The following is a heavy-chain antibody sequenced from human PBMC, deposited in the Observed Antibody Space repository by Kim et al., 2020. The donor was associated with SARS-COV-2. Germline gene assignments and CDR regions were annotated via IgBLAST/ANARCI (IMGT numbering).Heavy chain of an antibody. J-gene: IGHJ4*02. CDR2: IKQDGSER. CDR3: ARDLHTTSRYSWFGY. CDR1: GFNFGTYW. Sequence: GGSLRLSCAASGFNFGTYWMSWVRQAPGKGLEWVANIKQDGSERYYVDSVRGRFTISRDNAKNSLYLQLNSLRAEDTAVYYCARDLHTTSRYSWFGYWGQGTLVTVSS. V-gene: IGHV3-7*03. D-gene: IGHD6-13*01.